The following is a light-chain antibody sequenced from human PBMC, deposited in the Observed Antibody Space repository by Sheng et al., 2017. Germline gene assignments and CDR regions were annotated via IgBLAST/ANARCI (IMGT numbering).Light chain of an antibody. V-gene: IGKV4-1*01. CDR3: QQSYSTLPLT. CDR1: QSVLYSSNNKNY. J-gene: IGKJ4*01. CDR2: WAS. Sequence: DIVMTQSPDSLAASLGERATINCKSSQSVLYSSNNKNYLAWYQQKPGQPPKLLIYWASTRESGVPDRFSGSGSETDFTLTIRSLQAEDVAVYYCQQSYSTLPLTFGGGTKVEIK.